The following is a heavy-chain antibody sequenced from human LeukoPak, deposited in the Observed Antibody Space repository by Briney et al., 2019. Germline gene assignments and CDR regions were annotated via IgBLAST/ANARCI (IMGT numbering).Heavy chain of an antibody. CDR1: GGSISSGGYS. Sequence: SETLSLTCAVSGGSISSGGYSWSWIRQPPGKGLEWIGYIYYSGSTNYNPSLKSRVTISVDTSKNQFSLKLSSVTAADTAVYYCARRRVVPAARGFDPWGQGTLVTVSS. CDR3: ARRRVVPAARGFDP. V-gene: IGHV4-30-4*07. J-gene: IGHJ5*02. CDR2: IYYSGST. D-gene: IGHD2-2*01.